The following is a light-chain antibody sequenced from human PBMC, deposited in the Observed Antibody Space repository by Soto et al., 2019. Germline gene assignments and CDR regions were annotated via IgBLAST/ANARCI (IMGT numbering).Light chain of an antibody. CDR1: SSDVGGYDS. Sequence: QSALTQAASVSGSPGQSITISCTGTSSDVGGYDSVSWYQQHPGKAPKLMIYEVTNRPSGVSNRFSGSKSGNTASLTISGLQAEDEADYCCSSFTSSTTLLFGGGTKVTVL. CDR3: SSFTSSTTLL. J-gene: IGLJ2*01. V-gene: IGLV2-14*01. CDR2: EVT.